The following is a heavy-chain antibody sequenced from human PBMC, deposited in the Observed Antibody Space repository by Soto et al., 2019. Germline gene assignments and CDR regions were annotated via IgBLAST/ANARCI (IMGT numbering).Heavy chain of an antibody. V-gene: IGHV4-39*01. CDR1: GGSFSSYY. Sequence: SETLSLTCAVYGGSFSSYYWGWIRQPPGKGLEWIGSIYYSGSTYYNPSLKSRVTISVDTSKNQFSLKLSSVTAADTAVYYCAGMVGLATTPRWGQGTLVTVSS. CDR2: IYYSGST. CDR3: AGMVGLATTPR. D-gene: IGHD5-12*01. J-gene: IGHJ4*02.